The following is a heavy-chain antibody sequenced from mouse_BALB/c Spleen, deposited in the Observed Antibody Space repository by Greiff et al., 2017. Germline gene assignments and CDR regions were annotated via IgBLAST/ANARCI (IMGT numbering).Heavy chain of an antibody. CDR2: ISSGGSYT. CDR1: GFTFSSYT. V-gene: IGHV5-6-4*01. Sequence: DVQLVESGGGLVKPGGSLSLSCAASGFTFSSYTMSWVRLTPEKRLEWFATISSGGSYTYYPDSVKGRFTISRDNAKNTLYLQMSSLQSEDTARYYGTRGGDSTGGCAMDYWGQGTSVTVSS. D-gene: IGHD2-5*01. CDR3: TRGGDSTGGCAMDY. J-gene: IGHJ4*01.